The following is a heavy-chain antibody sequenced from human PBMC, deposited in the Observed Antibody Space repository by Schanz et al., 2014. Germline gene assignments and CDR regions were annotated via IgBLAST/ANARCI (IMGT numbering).Heavy chain of an antibody. V-gene: IGHV3-48*01. CDR1: GFSFSSYS. Sequence: EADLVESGGGLIQRGESLRLSCSASGFSFSSYSMNWVRQAPGKGLEWLSYIDGKSTTVYYADSVKGRFTISRDNSENTLYLQMNSLSADDTAVYFCARAHGNNWYGKGLDYWGQGTQVTVSS. J-gene: IGHJ4*02. D-gene: IGHD1-1*01. CDR3: ARAHGNNWYGKGLDY. CDR2: IDGKSTTV.